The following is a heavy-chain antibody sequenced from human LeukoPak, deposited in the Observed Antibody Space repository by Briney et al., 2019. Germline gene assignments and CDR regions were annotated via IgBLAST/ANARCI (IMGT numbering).Heavy chain of an antibody. CDR3: ARSVPDYTRFDY. J-gene: IGHJ4*02. CDR2: FKTKYNQV. CDR1: TLRDLA. V-gene: IGHV3-23*05. Sequence: TLRDLAIYWVRQAPGKGLEWVSTFKTKYNQVYYAESVRGRFTISTDNSKNTVYLQMNSLRAEDTALYYCARSVPDYTRFDYWGQGALVTVSS. D-gene: IGHD4-11*01.